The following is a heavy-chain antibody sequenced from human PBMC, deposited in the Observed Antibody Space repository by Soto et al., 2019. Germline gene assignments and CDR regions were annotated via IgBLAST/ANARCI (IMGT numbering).Heavy chain of an antibody. J-gene: IGHJ4*02. CDR1: GGSISSGGYS. Sequence: QLQLQESGSGLVKPSQTLSLTCAVSGGSISSGGYSWSWIRQPPGKGLEWIGYIYHSGSTYYNPSLXRXAXLXXDRSKTQSPLKLSSVTAADTAVYYCARGQVVAAQHWGQGTLVTVSS. V-gene: IGHV4-30-2*01. CDR3: ARGQVVAAQH. CDR2: IYHSGST. D-gene: IGHD2-15*01.